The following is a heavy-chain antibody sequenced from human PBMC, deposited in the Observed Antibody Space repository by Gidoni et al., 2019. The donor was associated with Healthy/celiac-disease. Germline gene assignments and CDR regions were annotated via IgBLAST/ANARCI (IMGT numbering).Heavy chain of an antibody. CDR2: IIPIFGTA. V-gene: IGHV1-69*01. J-gene: IGHJ3*02. D-gene: IGHD3-22*01. CDR3: AREIRYYYDSSGRGPAFDI. Sequence: QVQLVQSGAEVKKPGSSVKVSCKASGGTFSSYAISWVRQAPGQGLEWMGGIIPIFGTANSAQKFQGRVTITADESTSTAYMELSSLRSEDTAVYYCAREIRYYYDSSGRGPAFDIWGQGTMVTVSS. CDR1: GGTFSSYA.